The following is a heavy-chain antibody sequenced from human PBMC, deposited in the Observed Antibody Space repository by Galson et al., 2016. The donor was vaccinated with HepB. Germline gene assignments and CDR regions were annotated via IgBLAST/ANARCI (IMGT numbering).Heavy chain of an antibody. D-gene: IGHD6-13*01. V-gene: IGHV3-74*01. CDR2: INSDGSST. J-gene: IGHJ4*02. CDR1: GFTFSTYW. CDR3: ARGDRHSSSWWGFDY. Sequence: SLRLSCAASGFTFSTYWMHWVRQAPGKGLVYVSRINSDGSSTTYADSVKGRFTISRDNAKNSLYLQMDSLRAEDTAVYYCARGDRHSSSWWGFDYWGQGTLVTVSS.